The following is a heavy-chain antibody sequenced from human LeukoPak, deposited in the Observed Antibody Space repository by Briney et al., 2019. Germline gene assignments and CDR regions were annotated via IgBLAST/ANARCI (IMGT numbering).Heavy chain of an antibody. CDR1: GFTFSSYA. J-gene: IGHJ4*02. D-gene: IGHD2-15*01. Sequence: GRSLRLSCAASGFTFSSYAMHWVRQAPGKGLEWVAGISYDGSNKYYADSVKGRFTISRDNSKNTLYLQMNSLRAEDTAVYYCAKGRFVGGLDYWGQGTLVTVSS. V-gene: IGHV3-30-3*01. CDR3: AKGRFVGGLDY. CDR2: ISYDGSNK.